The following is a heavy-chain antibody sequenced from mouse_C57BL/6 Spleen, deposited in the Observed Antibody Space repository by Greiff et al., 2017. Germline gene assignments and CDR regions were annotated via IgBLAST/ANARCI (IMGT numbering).Heavy chain of an antibody. Sequence: QVQLQQPGAELVMPGASVKLSCKASGYTFTSYWMHWVKQRPGQGLEWIGEIDPSDRYTNYNQKFKGKSTFTVDKSSSTAYMQLSSLTSEDSAVYYWARPAVVAHWYFDVWGTGTTVTVSS. D-gene: IGHD1-1*01. J-gene: IGHJ1*03. CDR1: GYTFTSYW. CDR2: IDPSDRYT. V-gene: IGHV1-69*01. CDR3: ARPAVVAHWYFDV.